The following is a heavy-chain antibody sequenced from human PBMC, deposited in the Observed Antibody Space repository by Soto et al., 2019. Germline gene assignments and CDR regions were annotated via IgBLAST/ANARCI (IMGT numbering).Heavy chain of an antibody. V-gene: IGHV2-5*01. CDR2: IYWNDDK. D-gene: IGHD4-4*01. J-gene: IGHJ4*02. CDR3: ARRPRYSNYVDY. CDR1: GFSLSTDGVG. Sequence: QITLKESGPTLVKPTQTLTLTRTFSGFSLSTDGVGVGWIRQPPGKALEWLALIYWNDDKRYSPFLKSRLTIAKDTSKNQVVLTMTNVDPADTATYYCARRPRYSNYVDYWGQGTLVTVSS.